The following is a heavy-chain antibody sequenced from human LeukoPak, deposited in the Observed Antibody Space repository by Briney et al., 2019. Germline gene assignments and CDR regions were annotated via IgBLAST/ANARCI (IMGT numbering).Heavy chain of an antibody. CDR2: IYSGGST. Sequence: PGGSLRLSCAASGFTVSSNYMSWFRQAPGKGLEWGSVIYSGGSTYYADSVKGRFTISRDNSKNTLYIQMNSLRAEDTAVYYCARAPGDYDFWSGYLFENYYYYMDVWVKGTTVTVSS. CDR1: GFTVSSNY. D-gene: IGHD3-3*01. V-gene: IGHV3-53*01. J-gene: IGHJ6*03. CDR3: ARAPGDYDFWSGYLFENYYYYMDV.